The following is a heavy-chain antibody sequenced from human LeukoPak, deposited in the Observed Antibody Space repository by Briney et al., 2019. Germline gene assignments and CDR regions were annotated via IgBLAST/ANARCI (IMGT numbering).Heavy chain of an antibody. V-gene: IGHV4-34*01. CDR1: GGSFSGYY. CDR2: INHSGST. J-gene: IGHJ4*02. CDR3: ARIIDGDYVVNY. D-gene: IGHD4-17*01. Sequence: SETLSLTCAVYGGSFSGYYWSWIRQPPGKGLEWIGEINHSGSTNYNPSLKSRVTISVDTSKNQFSLKLSSVTAADTAAYYCARIIDGDYVVNYWGQGTLVTVSS.